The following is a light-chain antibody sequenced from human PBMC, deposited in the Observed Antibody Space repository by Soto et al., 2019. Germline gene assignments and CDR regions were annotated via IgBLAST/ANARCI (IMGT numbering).Light chain of an antibody. V-gene: IGKV3D-20*02. CDR1: QSVSSSY. CDR3: QRRSNWPRT. J-gene: IGKJ4*01. Sequence: EIVLTQSPATLSLSPGERATLSCRASQSVSSSYLACYQQIPGQAPRLLIYGASSRATGIPDRFSGSGSGTDFTLTISSLEPEDFAVYYCQRRSNWPRTFGGGTKVDIK. CDR2: GAS.